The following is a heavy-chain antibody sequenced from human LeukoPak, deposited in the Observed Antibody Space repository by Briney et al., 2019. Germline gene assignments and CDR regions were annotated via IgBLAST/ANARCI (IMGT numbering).Heavy chain of an antibody. CDR1: GFTFSDYW. D-gene: IGHD2-15*01. Sequence: GGSLRLSCAASGFTFSDYWMHWVRQAPGKGLEWVAFIRYGGSNKYYADSVKGRFTISRDNSKNTLYLQMNSLRAEDTAVYYCAKDQNLFVVVVAATFQHWGQGTLVTVSS. CDR3: AKDQNLFVVVVAATFQH. V-gene: IGHV3-30*02. CDR2: IRYGGSNK. J-gene: IGHJ1*01.